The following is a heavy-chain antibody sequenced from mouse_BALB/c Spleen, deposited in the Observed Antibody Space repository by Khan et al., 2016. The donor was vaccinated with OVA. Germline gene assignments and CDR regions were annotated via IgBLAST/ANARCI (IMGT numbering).Heavy chain of an antibody. Sequence: DVQLVESGGDLVKPGGSLKLSCAASGFIFSSYSMSWVRQTPDKRLEWVATISSGGDYTYYPDIVKGRFTISRDYAKNTLYLQTSSLTSEDTAMYYCAIHLTGSFAYWGQGTLVTVSA. V-gene: IGHV5-6*01. CDR2: ISSGGDYT. CDR1: GFIFSSYS. CDR3: AIHLTGSFAY. J-gene: IGHJ3*01. D-gene: IGHD4-1*01.